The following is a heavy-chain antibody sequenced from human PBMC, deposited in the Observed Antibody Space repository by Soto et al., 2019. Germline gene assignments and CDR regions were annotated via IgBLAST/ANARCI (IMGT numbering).Heavy chain of an antibody. CDR3: ASPITIFGVVTDAFDI. J-gene: IGHJ3*02. CDR2: IYYSGST. CDR1: GGSISSSSYY. V-gene: IGHV4-39*01. D-gene: IGHD3-3*01. Sequence: QLQLQESGPGLVKPSETLSLTCTVSGGSISSSSYYWGWIRQPPGKGLEWIGSIYYSGSTYYNPSLKSRVTISVDTSKNQFSLKLSSVTAADTAVYYCASPITIFGVVTDAFDIWGQGTMVTVSS.